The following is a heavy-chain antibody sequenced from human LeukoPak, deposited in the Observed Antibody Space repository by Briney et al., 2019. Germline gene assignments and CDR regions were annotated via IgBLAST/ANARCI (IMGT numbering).Heavy chain of an antibody. J-gene: IGHJ2*01. D-gene: IGHD3-3*01. CDR1: GGSISSYY. Sequence: SETLSLTCTVSGGSISSYYWSWIRQPPGKGLEWIGYIYYSGSTNYNPSLKSRVTISVDTSKNQFSLKLSSVTAADTAVYYCARVVFWSGYYFYWYFDLWGRGTLVTVSS. CDR3: ARVVFWSGYYFYWYFDL. V-gene: IGHV4-59*01. CDR2: IYYSGST.